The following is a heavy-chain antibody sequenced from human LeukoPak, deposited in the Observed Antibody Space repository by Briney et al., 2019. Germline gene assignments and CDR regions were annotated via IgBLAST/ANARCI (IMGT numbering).Heavy chain of an antibody. CDR2: IYMGGSI. CDR1: GDFLCRNH. CDR3: AREIWLQDGHTIDY. D-gene: IGHD5-24*01. J-gene: IGHJ4*02. V-gene: IGHV4-59*13. Sequence: SEALSPTCSGPGDFLCRNHWGWSRQPPGEGPGRLGFIYMGGSINYNPSLKSRVTISVDTSKNQFSLRLTSVTPADTAVYYCAREIWLQDGHTIDYWGPGTLVTVSS.